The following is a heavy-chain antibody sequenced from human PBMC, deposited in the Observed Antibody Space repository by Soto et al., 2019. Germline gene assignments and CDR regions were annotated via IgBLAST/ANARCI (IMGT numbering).Heavy chain of an antibody. V-gene: IGHV4-59*08. D-gene: IGHD5-18*01. CDR3: ARLRAVDTAMVLDY. Sequence: SETLSLTCTVSGGSISSYYWSWIRQPPGKGLEWIGYIYYSGSTNYNPSLKSRVTISVDTSKNQFSLKLSSVTAADTAVYYCARLRAVDTAMVLDYWGQGTLVTVSS. J-gene: IGHJ4*02. CDR1: GGSISSYY. CDR2: IYYSGST.